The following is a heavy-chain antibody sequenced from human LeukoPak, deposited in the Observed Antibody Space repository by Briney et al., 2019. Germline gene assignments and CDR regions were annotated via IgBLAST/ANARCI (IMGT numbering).Heavy chain of an antibody. CDR2: IYYSGST. D-gene: IGHD2-21*01. J-gene: IGHJ4*02. V-gene: IGHV4-59*01. CDR3: ARGVVIAPQTFDY. Sequence: PSETLSLTCTVSGESISGFYWTWIPQPPGKGLEWIGYIYYSGSTNYNPSLKSRVTISVDTSKNQFSLKLSSVTAADTAVYYCARGVVIAPQTFDYWGQGTLVTVSS. CDR1: GESISGFY.